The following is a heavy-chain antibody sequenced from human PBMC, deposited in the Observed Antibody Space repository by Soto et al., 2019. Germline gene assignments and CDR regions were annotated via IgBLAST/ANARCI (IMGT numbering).Heavy chain of an antibody. CDR1: GFTLSTYG. J-gene: IGHJ6*01. CDR2: MSYDESNE. D-gene: IGHD3-10*01. V-gene: IGHV3-30*18. CDR3: AKDRVRGWFSYGLGV. Sequence: QVQLVESGGGVVQPGKSLRLSCAASGFTLSTYGMYWVRQAPGKGLEWVAVMSYDESNEYYADSVKGRFTISRDNSKNPLYLQLNSLRAEETAVYFCAKDRVRGWFSYGLGVWGRGTTVTVSS.